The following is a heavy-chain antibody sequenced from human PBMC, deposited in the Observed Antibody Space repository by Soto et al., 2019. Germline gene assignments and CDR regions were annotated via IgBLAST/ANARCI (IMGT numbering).Heavy chain of an antibody. D-gene: IGHD2-8*01. CDR3: AKDHCTNGVCYYNYYYYGMDV. J-gene: IGHJ6*02. CDR1: GFTFISYG. CDR2: ISYDGSNK. Sequence: GGSLRLSCAASGFTFISYGMHWVRQAPGKGLEWVAVISYDGSNKYYADSVKGRFTISRDNSKNTLYLQMNSLRAEDTAVYYCAKDHCTNGVCYYNYYYYGMDVWGQGTTVTVSS. V-gene: IGHV3-30*18.